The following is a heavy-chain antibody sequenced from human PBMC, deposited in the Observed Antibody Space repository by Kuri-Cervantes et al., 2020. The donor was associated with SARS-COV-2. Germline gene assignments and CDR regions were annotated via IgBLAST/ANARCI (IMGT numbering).Heavy chain of an antibody. V-gene: IGHV1-69*06. J-gene: IGHJ4*02. D-gene: IGHD6-25*01. CDR2: IIPSCGTA. CDR3: ARDSGTRDDY. Sequence: SVKVSCKASGGTFISYDISWVRQAPGQGLEWLVGIIPSCGTANYAQKFQGRVTITANKSTSTAYMVLSSLRSEDTAVYYCARDSGTRDDYWGQGTLVTVSS. CDR1: GGTFISYD.